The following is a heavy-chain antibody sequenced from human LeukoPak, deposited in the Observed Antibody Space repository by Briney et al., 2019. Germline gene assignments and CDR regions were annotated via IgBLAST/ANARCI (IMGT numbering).Heavy chain of an antibody. Sequence: SETLSLTCAVYGGSFSGYYWSWIRQPPGKGLEWIGEINHSGSTNYNPSLKSRVTISVDTSKNQFSLKLSSVTAADTAVYYCARRGRRFGDFDWFDPWGQGTLVTVSS. D-gene: IGHD3-10*01. CDR2: INHSGST. V-gene: IGHV4-34*01. CDR3: ARRGRRFGDFDWFDP. J-gene: IGHJ5*02. CDR1: GGSFSGYY.